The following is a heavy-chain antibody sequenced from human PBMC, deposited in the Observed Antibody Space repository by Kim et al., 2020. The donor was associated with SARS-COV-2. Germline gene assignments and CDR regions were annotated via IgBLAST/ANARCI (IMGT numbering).Heavy chain of an antibody. CDR2: ISAYNGNT. CDR3: ARDGGITIFGVVPPGGYYYYGMDV. V-gene: IGHV1-18*01. J-gene: IGHJ6*02. D-gene: IGHD3-3*01. Sequence: ASVKVSCKASGYTFTSYGISWVRQAPGQGLEWMGWISAYNGNTNYAQKLQGRLTMTTDTSTSTAYMELRSLKSDDTAVYYCARDGGITIFGVVPPGGYYYYGMDVWGQGTTVTVSS. CDR1: GYTFTSYG.